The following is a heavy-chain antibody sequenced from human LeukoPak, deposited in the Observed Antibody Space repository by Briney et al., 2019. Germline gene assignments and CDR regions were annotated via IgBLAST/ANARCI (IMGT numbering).Heavy chain of an antibody. D-gene: IGHD6-13*01. CDR3: ARAAPLDY. Sequence: GGSLRLSCAASGFTFSSYSMNWVRQAPGKGLEWVSSISSSSSYTYYADSVKGRFTISRDNAKNSLYLQMNSLRAEDTAVYYCARAAPLDYWGQGTLVTVSS. CDR2: ISSSSSYT. J-gene: IGHJ4*02. CDR1: GFTFSSYS. V-gene: IGHV3-21*01.